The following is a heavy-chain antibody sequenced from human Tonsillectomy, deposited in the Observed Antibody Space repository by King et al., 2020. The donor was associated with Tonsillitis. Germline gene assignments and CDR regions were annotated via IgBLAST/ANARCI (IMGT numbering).Heavy chain of an antibody. D-gene: IGHD3-22*01. CDR3: ARDPGYSRGFDP. Sequence: QLQESGPGLVKPSETLSLTCIVSGGSISDTSYHWGWLRQPPGKGLEWIGSIYYSGKTYYNSSLNSRGTILVDTSKNQFSLKLSSGTAADTAVYYCARDPGYSRGFDPWGQGTLVTVSS. CDR1: GGSISDTSYH. CDR2: IYYSGKT. J-gene: IGHJ5*02. V-gene: IGHV4-39*02.